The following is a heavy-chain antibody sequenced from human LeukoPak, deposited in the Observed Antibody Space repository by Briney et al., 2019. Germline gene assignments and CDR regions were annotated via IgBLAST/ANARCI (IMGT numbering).Heavy chain of an antibody. Sequence: PSETLSLACTVSGGSISSYYWSWIRQPPGKGLEYIGYIYYSGSTNYNPSLKSRVTISVDTSKNQFSLKLSSVTAADTAVYYCARESHYSNYYYYYMDVWGKGTTFTVSS. J-gene: IGHJ6*03. V-gene: IGHV4-59*01. CDR3: ARESHYSNYYYYYMDV. CDR2: IYYSGST. CDR1: GGSISSYY. D-gene: IGHD4-11*01.